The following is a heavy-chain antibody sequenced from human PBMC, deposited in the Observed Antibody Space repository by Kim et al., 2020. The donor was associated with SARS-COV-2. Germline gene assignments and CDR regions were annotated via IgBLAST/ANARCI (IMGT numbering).Heavy chain of an antibody. CDR1: GGFISNKSYY. CDR3: VAFNQQLVRLSFDD. Sequence: SETLSLTCTVSGGFISNKSYYWDWIRQAPGKGLEWIGRIFYSGKTSYNPSLRSRVTISVDTSKNQFSLQLSSVTAADTAVYYCVAFNQQLVRLSFDDWGQGSLVIVSS. J-gene: IGHJ4*02. D-gene: IGHD1-1*01. V-gene: IGHV4-39*01. CDR2: IFYSGKT.